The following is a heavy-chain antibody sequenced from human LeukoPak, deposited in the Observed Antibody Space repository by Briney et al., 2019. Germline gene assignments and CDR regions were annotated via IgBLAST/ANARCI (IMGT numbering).Heavy chain of an antibody. Sequence: SQTLSLTCAISGDSVSSNSAAWNWIRQSPSRGLEWLGRTYYRSKWYNDYAVSVKSRITINPDTSKNQFSLQLNSVTPEDTAVYYCAREAHEERRPTPTITSDAFDIWGQGIMVTVSS. V-gene: IGHV6-1*01. J-gene: IGHJ3*02. CDR1: GDSVSSNSAA. D-gene: IGHD1-1*01. CDR2: TYYRSKWYN. CDR3: AREAHEERRPTPTITSDAFDI.